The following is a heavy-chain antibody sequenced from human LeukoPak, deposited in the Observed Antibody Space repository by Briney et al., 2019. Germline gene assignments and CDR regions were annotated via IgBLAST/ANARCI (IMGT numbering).Heavy chain of an antibody. J-gene: IGHJ4*02. CDR1: EFSLSTSGMG. D-gene: IGHD1-1*01. CDR3: ARRTRGYHFDD. CDR2: IDWDDDK. V-gene: IGHV2-70*11. Sequence: SGPALVKPTQTPTLTCTFSEFSLSTSGMGVNWFRHPPGKALEWLARIDWDDDKYYSTSLKTRLTISKDTYKNQAVLTMTNMDPVDTATYFCARRTRGYHFDDWGQGTLVTVSS.